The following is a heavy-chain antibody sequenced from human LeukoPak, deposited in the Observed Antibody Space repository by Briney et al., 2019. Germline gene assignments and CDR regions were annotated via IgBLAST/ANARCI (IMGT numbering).Heavy chain of an antibody. V-gene: IGHV1-69*04. CDR1: GGTFSSYA. D-gene: IGHD2-2*01. CDR3: ARSIVVVPAAMPQDYYYGMDV. CDR2: IIPILGIA. Sequence: SVKVSCKASGGTFSSYAISWVRQAPGQGLEWMGRIIPILGIANYAQKFQGRVTITADKSAGTAYMELSSLRSEDTAVYYCARSIVVVPAAMPQDYYYGMDVWGQGTTVTVSS. J-gene: IGHJ6*02.